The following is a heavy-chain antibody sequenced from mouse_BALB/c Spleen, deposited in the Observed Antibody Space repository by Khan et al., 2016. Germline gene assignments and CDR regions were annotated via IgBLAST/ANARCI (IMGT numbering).Heavy chain of an antibody. V-gene: IGHV14-3*02. Sequence: VRLQQSGAELVKPGASVKLSCTASGFNIKDTYMHWVKQRPEQGLEWIGRIDPANGNTKYDPKFQGKATITADTSSNTAYLQLSSLTSEDPAVYYCANWDWYFDVWGAGTTVTVSS. CDR2: IDPANGNT. CDR1: GFNIKDTY. D-gene: IGHD4-1*01. CDR3: ANWDWYFDV. J-gene: IGHJ1*01.